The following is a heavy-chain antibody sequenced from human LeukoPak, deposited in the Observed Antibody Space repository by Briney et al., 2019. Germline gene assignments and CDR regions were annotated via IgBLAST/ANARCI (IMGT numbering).Heavy chain of an antibody. D-gene: IGHD6-13*01. CDR2: IYHSGST. J-gene: IGHJ5*02. Sequence: PSETLSLTCTVSGGSISSYYWSWIRQPPGKGLEWIGSIYHSGSTYYNPSLKSRVTISVDTSKNQFSLKLSSVTAADTAVYYCAIGRAAAGIHWFDPWGQGTLVTVSS. CDR1: GGSISSYY. V-gene: IGHV4-59*04. CDR3: AIGRAAAGIHWFDP.